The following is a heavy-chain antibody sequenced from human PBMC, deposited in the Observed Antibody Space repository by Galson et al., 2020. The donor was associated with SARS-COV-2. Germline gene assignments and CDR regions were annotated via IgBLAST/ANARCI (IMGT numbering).Heavy chain of an antibody. J-gene: IGHJ5*02. D-gene: IGHD3-3*01. CDR2: ISPADSDT. CDR3: ARRAAETISGVVIGFDP. CDR1: GYSFTNYW. Sequence: GESLKISCKGSGYSFTNYWIDWVRQMPGKGLEWMGIISPADSDTRYSPSFQGQVTISVDKSISTAYLQWSSLKASDTAVYYCARRAAETISGVVIGFDPWGQGTPVTVSS. V-gene: IGHV5-51*01.